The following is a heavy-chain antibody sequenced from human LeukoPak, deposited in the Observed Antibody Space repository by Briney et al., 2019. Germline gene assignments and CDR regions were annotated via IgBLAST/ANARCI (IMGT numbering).Heavy chain of an antibody. J-gene: IGHJ5*02. CDR3: ARDDSLSYRPNWCDP. CDR1: GFTFSSYS. Sequence: PGESLRLSCAAPGFTFSSYSMNWVRQAPGKGLEWVSYISSSSSTIYYADSVKGRFTISRDNAKNSLYLQMNSLRAEDTAVYYCARDDSLSYRPNWCDPCGQGTLVTVSS. V-gene: IGHV3-48*01. D-gene: IGHD3-16*02. CDR2: ISSSSSTI.